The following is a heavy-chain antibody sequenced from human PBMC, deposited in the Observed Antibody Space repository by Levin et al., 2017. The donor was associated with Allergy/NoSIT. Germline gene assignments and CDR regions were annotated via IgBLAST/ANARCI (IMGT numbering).Heavy chain of an antibody. J-gene: IGHJ4*02. D-gene: IGHD5-12*01. CDR1: GGGISSYY. V-gene: IGHV4-59*08. Sequence: SETLSLTCTVSGGGISSYYWSWIRQPPGKGLEWIGYIYYSGSTNYNSSLKSRVTISVDTPKNQFSLRLSSVTAADTAVYYCARHGDSWISKKYYFDYWGQGTLVTVSS. CDR2: IYYSGST. CDR3: ARHGDSWISKKYYFDY.